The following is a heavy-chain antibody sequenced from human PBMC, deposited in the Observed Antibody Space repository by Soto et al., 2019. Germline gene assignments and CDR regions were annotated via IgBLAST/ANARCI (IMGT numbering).Heavy chain of an antibody. CDR1: GGSFSGYY. D-gene: IGHD6-13*01. CDR2: INHSGST. CDR3: ARGLRSSSARGSFDY. Sequence: QVQLQQWGAGLLKPSETLSLTCAVYGGSFSGYYWSWIRQPPGKGLEWIGEINHSGSTNYNPSLKSRVTISVDTSKNQFSLKLSSVTAADTAVYYCARGLRSSSARGSFDYWGHGTLVTVSS. V-gene: IGHV4-34*01. J-gene: IGHJ4*01.